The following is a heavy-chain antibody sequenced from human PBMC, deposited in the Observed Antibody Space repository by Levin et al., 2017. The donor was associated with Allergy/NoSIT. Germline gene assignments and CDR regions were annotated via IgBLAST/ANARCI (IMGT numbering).Heavy chain of an antibody. D-gene: IGHD3-22*01. CDR2: ISWNSGSI. Sequence: GGSLRLSCAASGFTFDDYAMHWVRQAPGKGLEWVSGISWNSGSIGYADSVKGRFTISRDNAKNSLYLQMNSLRAEDTALYYCAKDERQDYDSSGSFDYWGQGTLVTVSS. V-gene: IGHV3-9*01. J-gene: IGHJ4*02. CDR1: GFTFDDYA. CDR3: AKDERQDYDSSGSFDY.